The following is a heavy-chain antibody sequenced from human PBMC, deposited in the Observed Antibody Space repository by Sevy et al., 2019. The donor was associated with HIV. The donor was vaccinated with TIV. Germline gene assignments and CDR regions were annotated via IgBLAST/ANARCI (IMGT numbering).Heavy chain of an antibody. CDR2: IRSKANSYAT. Sequence: GGSLRLSCAASGFTFSGSAMHWVRQASGKGLEWVGRIRSKANSYATAYAASVKGRFTISRYDSKNTAYLQMNSLKTEETAVYYCTSRDYYDSSGSMGHWGQGTLVTVSS. CDR3: TSRDYYDSSGSMGH. V-gene: IGHV3-73*01. CDR1: GFTFSGSA. J-gene: IGHJ4*02. D-gene: IGHD3-22*01.